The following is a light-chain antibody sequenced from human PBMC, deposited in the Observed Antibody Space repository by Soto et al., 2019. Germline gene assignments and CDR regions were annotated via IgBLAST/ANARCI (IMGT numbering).Light chain of an antibody. Sequence: EIVMTQSPATLSVSPGERATLSCRASQSVSSNLAWYQQKPGQAPRLLIYGAYTRAAGVPARFSGSGSGTEFTLIISSLEPEDFALYYCQQHINWPLTFGGGTKVDIK. V-gene: IGKV3-15*01. CDR3: QQHINWPLT. J-gene: IGKJ4*01. CDR1: QSVSSN. CDR2: GAY.